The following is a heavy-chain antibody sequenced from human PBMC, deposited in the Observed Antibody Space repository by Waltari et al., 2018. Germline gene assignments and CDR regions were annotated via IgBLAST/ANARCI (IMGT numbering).Heavy chain of an antibody. CDR2: NKSDGRDT. Sequence: EEQLVESGGGVIQPGESLRVSCVVAVFTFSRYWMTGVRESTGTGLVWVARNKSDGRDTSDADSVKGRFTSSRDNAKNTVYLQMKSLRAEDTAVYYRARVARKTYSSPVPGRDYYYGMDVWGLGTTVTVSS. V-gene: IGHV3-74*01. D-gene: IGHD6-13*01. CDR3: ARVARKTYSSPVPGRDYYYGMDV. J-gene: IGHJ6*02. CDR1: VFTFSRYW.